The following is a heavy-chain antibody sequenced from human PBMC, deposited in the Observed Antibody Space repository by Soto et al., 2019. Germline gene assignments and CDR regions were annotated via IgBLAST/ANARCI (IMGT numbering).Heavy chain of an antibody. J-gene: IGHJ4*02. CDR1: GGSVSSGSYY. CDR2: IFSSGST. Sequence: SETLSLTCTVSGGSVSSGSYYWSWIRQPPGKGLEWIGYIFSSGSTSFNPSLESRVAMSVDTSKNHFSLNLSSVTAADMAVYYCAREGSYSAYNFAHGIQLWSFDFWGQGALVTVSS. CDR3: AREGSYSAYNFAHGIQLWSFDF. D-gene: IGHD5-12*01. V-gene: IGHV4-61*03.